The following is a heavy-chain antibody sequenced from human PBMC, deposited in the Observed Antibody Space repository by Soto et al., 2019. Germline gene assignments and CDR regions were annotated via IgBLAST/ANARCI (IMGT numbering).Heavy chain of an antibody. CDR1: GFTFSSYA. V-gene: IGHV3-23*01. D-gene: IGHD3-22*01. J-gene: IGHJ4*02. CDR3: AKDLYYYASSGYYPKLYFDY. Sequence: EVQLLESGGGLVQPGGSLRLSCAASGFTFSSYAMSWVRQAPGKGLEWVSAISGSGGSTYYADSVKGRFTISRDNSKNTLYLQMNSLRAEDTAVYYCAKDLYYYASSGYYPKLYFDYWGQGTLVTVSS. CDR2: ISGSGGST.